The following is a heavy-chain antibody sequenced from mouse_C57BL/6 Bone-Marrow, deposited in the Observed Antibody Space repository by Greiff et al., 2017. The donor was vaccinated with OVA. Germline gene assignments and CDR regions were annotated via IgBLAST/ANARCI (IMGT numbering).Heavy chain of an antibody. Sequence: EVKLVESGPVLVKPGASVKMSCKASGYTFTDYYMNWVKQSHGKSLEWIGVINPYNGGTSYNQKFKGKATLTVDKSSSTAYMELNSLTSEDSAVYYCARSGDGYYVGYAMDYWGQGTSVTVSS. V-gene: IGHV1-19*01. D-gene: IGHD2-3*01. CDR2: INPYNGGT. CDR1: GYTFTDYY. CDR3: ARSGDGYYVGYAMDY. J-gene: IGHJ4*01.